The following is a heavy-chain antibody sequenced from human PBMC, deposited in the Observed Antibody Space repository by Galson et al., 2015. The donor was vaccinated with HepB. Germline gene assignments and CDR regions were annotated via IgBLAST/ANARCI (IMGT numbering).Heavy chain of an antibody. CDR1: GYTLTNYH. J-gene: IGHJ4*02. Sequence: SVKVSCKASGYTLTNYHFHWVRQAPGQGPEWMGKIFAGGGSTRYAESFQGRVTLTRDSSTSTIYMEVSSLRSDDTAVYYCARETPDTYYFDYWGQGTLVTVSS. V-gene: IGHV1-46*01. CDR2: IFAGGGST. D-gene: IGHD2-15*01. CDR3: ARETPDTYYFDY.